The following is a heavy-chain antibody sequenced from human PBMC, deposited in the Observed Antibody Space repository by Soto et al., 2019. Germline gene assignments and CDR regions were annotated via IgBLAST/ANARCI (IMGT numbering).Heavy chain of an antibody. CDR2: IWYDGSNK. CDR3: ARGPEQLLAYYYYYMDV. CDR1: GFTFSSYG. V-gene: IGHV3-33*01. J-gene: IGHJ6*03. D-gene: IGHD6-6*01. Sequence: GGSLRLSCAASGFTFSSYGMHWVRQAPGKGLEWVAVIWYDGSNKYYADSVKGRFTISRDNSKNTLYLQMNSLRAEDTAVYYCARGPEQLLAYYYYYMDVWGKGTTVTVSS.